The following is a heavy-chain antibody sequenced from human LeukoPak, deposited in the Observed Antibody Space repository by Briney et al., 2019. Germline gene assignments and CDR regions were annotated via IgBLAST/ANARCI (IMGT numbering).Heavy chain of an antibody. CDR2: INPSGGST. D-gene: IGHD3-3*01. J-gene: IGHJ4*02. CDR3: ARGSEGVTIFGVVIRPYFDY. Sequence: ASVNVSCKGSGFIFRNYYMHWVRQAPGQGLEWMGIINPSGGSTSYAQKFQGRVTMTRDTSTGTVYMELSSLRSEDTAVYYCARGSEGVTIFGVVIRPYFDYWGQGTLVTVSS. V-gene: IGHV1-46*01. CDR1: GFIFRNYY.